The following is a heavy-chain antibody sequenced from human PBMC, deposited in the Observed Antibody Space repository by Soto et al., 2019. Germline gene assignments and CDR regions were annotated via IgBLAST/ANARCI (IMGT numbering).Heavy chain of an antibody. V-gene: IGHV5-51*01. CDR1: GYDFTNYW. CDR3: ARFRAPRRQLISMSFHL. D-gene: IGHD6-13*01. CDR2: IYPGDSDI. J-gene: IGHJ4*03. Sequence: PGESLKISCKASGYDFTNYWIAWVRQTPGRGLEWMGTIYPGDSDIRYNPSFRGRVTISADKSITSAFVQWGSLKASDSAIYYCARFRAPRRQLISMSFHLWGLGTLVTVSS.